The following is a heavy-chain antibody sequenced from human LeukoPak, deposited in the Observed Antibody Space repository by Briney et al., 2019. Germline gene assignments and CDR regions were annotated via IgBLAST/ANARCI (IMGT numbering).Heavy chain of an antibody. CDR2: FDPEDGET. J-gene: IGHJ4*02. Sequence: ASVRRSCEVSGYTLTELSMHWGRQAPGEGVEWRGGFDPEDGETIYAQKFQGRVTMTEDTSTDTAYMELSSLRSEDTAAYYCATESRDGQPLFDYWGQGTLVTVSS. CDR1: GYTLTELS. CDR3: ATESRDGQPLFDY. D-gene: IGHD5-24*01. V-gene: IGHV1-24*01.